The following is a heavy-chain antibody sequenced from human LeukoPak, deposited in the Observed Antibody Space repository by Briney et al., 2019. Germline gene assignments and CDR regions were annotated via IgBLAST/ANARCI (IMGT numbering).Heavy chain of an antibody. Sequence: GGSLRLSCAASGFTFSSYSMNWVRQAPGKGLEWVSSISSSSSYIYCADSVKGRFTISRDNAKNSLYLQMNSLRAEDTAVYYCARARIAAAGTTTRATYYYYGMDVWGKGTTVTVSS. CDR3: ARARIAAAGTTTRATYYYYGMDV. CDR1: GFTFSSYS. CDR2: ISSSSSYI. J-gene: IGHJ6*04. D-gene: IGHD6-13*01. V-gene: IGHV3-21*01.